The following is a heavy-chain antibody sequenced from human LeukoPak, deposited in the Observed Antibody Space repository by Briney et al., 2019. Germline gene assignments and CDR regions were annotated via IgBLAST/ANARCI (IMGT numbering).Heavy chain of an antibody. CDR1: GGTFSSYA. J-gene: IGHJ5*02. Sequence: GASVKVSCKASGGTFSSYAISWVRQAPGQGLEWMGGIIPIFGTANYAQKFQGRVTITADESTSTAYMELNSLRAEDTAVYYCTRTGYSSGSRWFDPWGQGTLVTVSS. V-gene: IGHV1-69*01. D-gene: IGHD6-19*01. CDR3: TRTGYSSGSRWFDP. CDR2: IIPIFGTA.